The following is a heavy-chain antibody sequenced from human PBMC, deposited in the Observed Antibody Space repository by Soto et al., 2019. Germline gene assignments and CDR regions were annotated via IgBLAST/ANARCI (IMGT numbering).Heavy chain of an antibody. J-gene: IGHJ4*02. V-gene: IGHV3-30-3*01. CDR3: ARGSSGYDY. Sequence: QVQLVESGGGVVQPGRSLRLSCAASGFTFSSYAMHWVRQAPGKGLEWVAVISYDGSNKYYADSVKGRFTISRDNSKNTLYLQMNSLRAEDTAVYCCARGSSGYDYLGQGTLVTVSS. CDR2: ISYDGSNK. D-gene: IGHD3-22*01. CDR1: GFTFSSYA.